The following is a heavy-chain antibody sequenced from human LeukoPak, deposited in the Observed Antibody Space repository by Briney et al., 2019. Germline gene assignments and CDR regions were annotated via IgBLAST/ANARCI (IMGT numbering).Heavy chain of an antibody. D-gene: IGHD4-17*01. CDR3: AGKRCNDYGDDYRFDP. Sequence: SVKVSCKASGGTFSSYAISWVRQAPGQGLEWMGGIIPIFGTANYAQKFQGRVTITTDESTSTAYMELSSLRSEATAVYYCAGKRCNDYGDDYRFDPWGQGTLVTVSS. V-gene: IGHV1-69*05. J-gene: IGHJ5*02. CDR1: GGTFSSYA. CDR2: IIPIFGTA.